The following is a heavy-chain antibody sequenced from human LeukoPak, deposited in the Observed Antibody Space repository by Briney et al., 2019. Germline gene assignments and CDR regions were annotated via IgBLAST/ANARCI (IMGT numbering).Heavy chain of an antibody. V-gene: IGHV3-23*01. Sequence: GGSLRLSCAASGFTFSSYAMRWVRQAPGKGLEWVSAISGSGGSTYYADSVKGRLTISRDNSKNTLYLQMNSLRAEDTAVYYCAKRREGSYYGMDVWGQGTTVTVSS. J-gene: IGHJ6*02. CDR1: GFTFSSYA. D-gene: IGHD1-26*01. CDR3: AKRREGSYYGMDV. CDR2: ISGSGGST.